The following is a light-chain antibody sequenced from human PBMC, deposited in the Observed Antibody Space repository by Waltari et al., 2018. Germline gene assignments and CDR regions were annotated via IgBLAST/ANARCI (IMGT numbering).Light chain of an antibody. J-gene: IGLJ1*01. CDR3: CSYAGANTYV. CDR2: EVS. Sequence: QSALTQPASVSGSPGQSITVSCTGTSSDGGSYNLVSWYQHHPPKAPKLMIYEVSKRPSGFSNRFSGSKSGNTASLTISGLQPEDEADYYCCSYAGANTYVFGSGTKVTVL. V-gene: IGLV2-23*02. CDR1: SSDGGSYNL.